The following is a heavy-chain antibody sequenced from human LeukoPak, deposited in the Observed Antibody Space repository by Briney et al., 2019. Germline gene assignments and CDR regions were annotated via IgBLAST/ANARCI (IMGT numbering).Heavy chain of an antibody. CDR3: ARTHSSDSSGYYLNY. V-gene: IGHV4-30-4*01. Sequence: SETLSLTCTVSGGSISSGDYSWSWIRQPPGKGLEWIGYIYYSGSTYYNPSLKSRVTISVDTSKNQFSLRLSSVTAADTAMYYCARTHSSDSSGYYLNYWGQGNLATVSS. CDR1: GGSISSGDYS. CDR2: IYYSGST. D-gene: IGHD3-22*01. J-gene: IGHJ4*02.